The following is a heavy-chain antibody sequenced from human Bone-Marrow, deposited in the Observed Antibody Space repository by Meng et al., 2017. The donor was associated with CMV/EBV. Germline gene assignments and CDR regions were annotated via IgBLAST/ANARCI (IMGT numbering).Heavy chain of an antibody. D-gene: IGHD3-3*01. CDR1: GFTFSSYG. J-gene: IGHJ4*02. CDR3: ARGIGRGSGPYTPSDFDY. Sequence: GESLKISCAASGFTFSSYGMHWVRQAPGKGLEWVAFISYDGSNKYYADSVKGRFTISRDNAKNSLYLQMNSLRAEDTAVYYCARGIGRGSGPYTPSDFDYWGQGTLVPVSS. V-gene: IGHV3-33*01. CDR2: ISYDGSNK.